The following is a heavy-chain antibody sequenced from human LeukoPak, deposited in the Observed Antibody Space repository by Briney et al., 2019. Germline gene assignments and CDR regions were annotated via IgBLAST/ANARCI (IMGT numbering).Heavy chain of an antibody. CDR3: ATFLANYYDSSGYYYAPDY. Sequence: PSETLSLTCTVSGGSISSYYWSWTRQPPGKGLEWIGYIYYSGSTYYNPSLKSRVTISVDTSKNQFSLKLSSVTAADTAVYYCATFLANYYDSSGYYYAPDYWGQGTLVTVSS. J-gene: IGHJ4*02. V-gene: IGHV4-59*12. D-gene: IGHD3-22*01. CDR1: GGSISSYY. CDR2: IYYSGST.